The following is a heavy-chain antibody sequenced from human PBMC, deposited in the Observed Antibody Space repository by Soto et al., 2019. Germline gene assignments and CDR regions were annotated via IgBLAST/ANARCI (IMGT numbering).Heavy chain of an antibody. CDR1: GYTFTSYG. D-gene: IGHD3-10*01. CDR2: ISAYNGNT. CDR3: ARDGGELRITMVRGVIVTAYYYYMDV. V-gene: IGHV1-18*01. J-gene: IGHJ6*03. Sequence: ASVKVSCKASGYTFTSYGISWVRQAPGQGLEWMGWISAYNGNTNYAQKLQGRVTMTTDTSTSTAYMELRSLRSDDTAVYYCARDGGELRITMVRGVIVTAYYYYMDVWGKGTTVTVSS.